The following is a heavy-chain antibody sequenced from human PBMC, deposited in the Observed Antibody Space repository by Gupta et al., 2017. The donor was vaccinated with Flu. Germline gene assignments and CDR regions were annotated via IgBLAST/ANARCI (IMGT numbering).Heavy chain of an antibody. CDR2: INHSGST. V-gene: IGHV4-34*01. D-gene: IGHD6-13*01. J-gene: IGHJ4*02. Sequence: SWIRQPPGKGLEWIGEINHSGSTNYNPSLKSRVTISVDTSKNQFSLKLSSVTAADTAVYYCARVVAAAGRDYWGQGTLVTVSS. CDR3: ARVVAAAGRDY.